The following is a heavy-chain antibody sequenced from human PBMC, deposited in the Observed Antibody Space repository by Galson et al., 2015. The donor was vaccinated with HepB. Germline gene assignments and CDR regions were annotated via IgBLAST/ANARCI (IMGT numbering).Heavy chain of an antibody. D-gene: IGHD2-2*01. V-gene: IGHV1-69*13. CDR1: GGTFSSYA. Sequence: SVKVSCKASGGTFSSYAISWVRQAPGQGLEWMGGIIPIFGTANYAQKFQGRVTITADESTSTAYMELSSLRSEDTAVYYCARLGYCSSTSCYRCYYYGMDVWGQGTTVTVSS. CDR3: ARLGYCSSTSCYRCYYYGMDV. J-gene: IGHJ6*02. CDR2: IIPIFGTA.